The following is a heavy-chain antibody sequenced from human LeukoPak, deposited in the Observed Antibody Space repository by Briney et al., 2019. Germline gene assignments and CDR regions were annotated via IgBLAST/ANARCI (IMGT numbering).Heavy chain of an antibody. J-gene: IGHJ5*02. Sequence: PSETLSLTCTVSGGSISSYYWSWIRQPPGKGLEWIGYIYYSGSTNYNPSLKSRVTISVDTSKNQFSLKLSSVTAADTAVYHCARTNGTVWFDPWGQGTLVTVSS. CDR1: GGSISSYY. V-gene: IGHV4-59*08. CDR3: ARTNGTVWFDP. D-gene: IGHD1-1*01. CDR2: IYYSGST.